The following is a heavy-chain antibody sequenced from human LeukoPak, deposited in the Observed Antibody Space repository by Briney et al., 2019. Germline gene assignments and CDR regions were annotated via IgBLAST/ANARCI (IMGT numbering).Heavy chain of an antibody. V-gene: IGHV3-30*02. D-gene: IGHD2-2*01. CDR2: IRYDGSNK. Sequence: QTGGSLRLSCAASGFTFSSYGMHWVRQAPGKGLEWVAFIRYDGSNKYYADSVKGRFTISRDNSKNTLYLQMNSLRAEDTAVYYCAKDDRVYYCSSTSCYSIDYWGQGTLVTVSS. CDR3: AKDDRVYYCSSTSCYSIDY. J-gene: IGHJ4*02. CDR1: GFTFSSYG.